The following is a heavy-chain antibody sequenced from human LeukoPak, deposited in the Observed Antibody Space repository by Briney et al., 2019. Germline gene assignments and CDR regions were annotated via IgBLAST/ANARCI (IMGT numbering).Heavy chain of an antibody. CDR3: ARDAELRYFDWLFPPRYFDL. CDR1: GFTFSSYS. V-gene: IGHV3-21*01. CDR2: ISSSSYI. J-gene: IGHJ2*01. Sequence: GGSLRLSCAASGFTFSSYSMNWARQAPGKGLEWVSSISSSSYIYYADSVKGRFTISRDNAKNSLYLQMNSLRAEDTAVYYCARDAELRYFDWLFPPRYFDLWGRGTLVTVSS. D-gene: IGHD3-9*01.